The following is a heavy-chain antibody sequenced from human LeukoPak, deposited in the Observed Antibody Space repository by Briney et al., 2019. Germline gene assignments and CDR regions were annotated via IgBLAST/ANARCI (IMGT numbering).Heavy chain of an antibody. V-gene: IGHV3-20*04. CDR1: GFTVSSSY. CDR3: ARDQYWGTYYFDY. Sequence: RPGGSLRLSCAASGFTVSSSYMSWVRQAPGKGLEWVSGINWNGGSTGYADSVKGRFTISRDNAKNSLYLQMNSLRAEDTALYYCARDQYWGTYYFDYWGQGTLVTVSS. CDR2: INWNGGST. J-gene: IGHJ4*02. D-gene: IGHD3-16*01.